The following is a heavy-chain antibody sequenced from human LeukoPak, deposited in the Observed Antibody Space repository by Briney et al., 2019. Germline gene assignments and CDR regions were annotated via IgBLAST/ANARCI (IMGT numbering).Heavy chain of an antibody. CDR1: GVSISSYY. CDR2: IYYSGST. CDR3: ARALQPGVYAFDI. V-gene: IGHV4-59*01. D-gene: IGHD6-13*01. J-gene: IGHJ3*02. Sequence: SETLSLTCTVSGVSISSYYWTWIRQPPGEGLEWIGYIYYSGSTYYNPSLKSRVTISVDTSKNQFSLKLSSVTAADTAVYYCARALQPGVYAFDIWGQGTMVTVSS.